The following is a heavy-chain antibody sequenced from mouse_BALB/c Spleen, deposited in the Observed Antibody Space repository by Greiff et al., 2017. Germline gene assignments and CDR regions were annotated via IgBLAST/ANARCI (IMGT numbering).Heavy chain of an antibody. D-gene: IGHD1-1*01. CDR1: GFSLTSYG. J-gene: IGHJ4*01. CDR3: AREGFTTVVATGGAMDY. Sequence: VKLMESGPGLVAPSQSLSITCTVSGFSLTSYGVHWVRQPPGKGLEWLGVIWAGGSTNYNSALMSRLSISKDNSKSQVFLKMNSLQTDDTAMYYCAREGFTTVVATGGAMDYWGQGTSVTVSS. V-gene: IGHV2-9*02. CDR2: IWAGGST.